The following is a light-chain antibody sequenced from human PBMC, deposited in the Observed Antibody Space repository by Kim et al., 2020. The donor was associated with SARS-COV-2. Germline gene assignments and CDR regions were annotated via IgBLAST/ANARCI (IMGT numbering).Light chain of an antibody. Sequence: QSVTICCTGTSSDVGGYNYVSWYQQHPGKAPKHMIYDVSKRPSGVPDRFSGSKSGNTASLTISGLQAEDEADYYCSSYAGSYTNWVFGGGTQLTVL. CDR2: DVS. J-gene: IGLJ3*02. CDR1: SSDVGGYNY. V-gene: IGLV2-11*01. CDR3: SSYAGSYTNWV.